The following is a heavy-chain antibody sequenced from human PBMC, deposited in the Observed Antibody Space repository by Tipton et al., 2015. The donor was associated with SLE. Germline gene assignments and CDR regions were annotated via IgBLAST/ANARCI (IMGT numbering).Heavy chain of an antibody. V-gene: IGHV4-34*01. D-gene: IGHD4-23*01. J-gene: IGHJ4*02. CDR1: GGSISSYY. Sequence: TLSLTCTVSGGSISSYYWSWIRQPPGKGLEWIGEINHSGSTNYNPSLKSRVTISVDTSKNQFSLKLSSVTAADTAVYYCARLYDYGGNSTPGGGYWGQGTLVTVSS. CDR2: INHSGST. CDR3: ARLYDYGGNSTPGGGY.